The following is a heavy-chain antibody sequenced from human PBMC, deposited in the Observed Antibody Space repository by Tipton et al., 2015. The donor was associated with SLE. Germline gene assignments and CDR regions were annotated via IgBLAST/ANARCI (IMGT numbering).Heavy chain of an antibody. J-gene: IGHJ3*02. Sequence: TLSLTCTVSGGSISSYYWSWIRQPPGKGLEWIGEINHSGSTNYNPSLKSRVTISVDTSKNQFSLKLSSVTAADTAVYYCARVAAAGRAFDIWGQGTMVTVSS. CDR3: ARVAAAGRAFDI. CDR1: GGSISSYY. CDR2: INHSGST. D-gene: IGHD6-13*01. V-gene: IGHV4-34*01.